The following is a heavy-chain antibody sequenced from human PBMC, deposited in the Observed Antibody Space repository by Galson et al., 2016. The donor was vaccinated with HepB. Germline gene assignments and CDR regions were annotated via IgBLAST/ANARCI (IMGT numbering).Heavy chain of an antibody. CDR1: GLSVTTYG. V-gene: IGHV3-33*05. CDR2: VSYDGETK. J-gene: IGHJ5*02. CDR3: ARDDYGPAWFDP. Sequence: SLRLSCAASGLSVTTYGMHWVRQAPGKGLEWVAVVSYDGETKYYADSVKGRFTISRDNSNNTLFLQMDSLRVDDMAVYYCARDDYGPAWFDPRSQGTQVTVPS. D-gene: IGHD4/OR15-4a*01.